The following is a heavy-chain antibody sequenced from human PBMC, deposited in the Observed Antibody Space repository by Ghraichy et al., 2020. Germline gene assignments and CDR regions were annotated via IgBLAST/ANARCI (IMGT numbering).Heavy chain of an antibody. D-gene: IGHD3-22*01. CDR2: IYYSGST. J-gene: IGHJ4*02. CDR3: ALGGVVVIIDYFDY. CDR1: GGSISSSSYY. Sequence: SQTLSLTCTVSGGSISSSSYYWGWIRQPPGKGLEWIGSIYYSGSTYYNPSLKSRVTISVDTSKNQFSLKLSSVTAADTAVYYCALGGVVVIIDYFDYWGQGTLVTVSS. V-gene: IGHV4-39*07.